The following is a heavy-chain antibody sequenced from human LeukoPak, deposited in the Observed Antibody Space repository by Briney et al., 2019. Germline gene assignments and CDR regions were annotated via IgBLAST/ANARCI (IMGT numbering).Heavy chain of an antibody. V-gene: IGHV1-2*02. CDR2: INPNSGGT. CDR1: GFTFTGYY. Sequence: ASVKVSCKASGFTFTGYYVHWVRQAPGQGLEWMGWINPNSGGTNYAQKFQGRVTMTRDTSISTAYMELSRLRSDDTAVYYCARYVMGLDFWGQGTLVTVSS. D-gene: IGHD2-8*01. J-gene: IGHJ4*02. CDR3: ARYVMGLDF.